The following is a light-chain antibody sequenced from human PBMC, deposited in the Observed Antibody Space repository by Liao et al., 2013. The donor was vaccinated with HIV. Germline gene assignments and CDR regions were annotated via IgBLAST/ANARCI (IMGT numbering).Light chain of an antibody. CDR3: QVWDINSDQDVV. CDR2: YDS. Sequence: SYELTQPPSVSVAPGKTARIACGGYDIGSKSVHWYQQKPGQAPVLVIYYDSDRPSGIPERFSGSNSGNTATLIISRVEAGDEADYYCQVWDINSDQDVVFGGGTELTVL. V-gene: IGLV3-21*01. J-gene: IGLJ2*01. CDR1: DIGSKS.